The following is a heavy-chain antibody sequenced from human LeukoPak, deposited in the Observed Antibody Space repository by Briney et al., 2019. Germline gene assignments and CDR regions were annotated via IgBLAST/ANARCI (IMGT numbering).Heavy chain of an antibody. CDR1: GGSISSSNW. CDR3: ARSTMGATGFMGNYFDY. D-gene: IGHD1-26*01. V-gene: IGHV4-28*01. Sequence: PSEPLSLTCTVSGGSISSSNWWGWIRQPPGKGLEWIGYSYYSGSSYYNPSLKSRITMSVDTSKNQFSLKLSPVTAVDTAVYYCARSTMGATGFMGNYFDYWGQGTLVTVSS. CDR2: SYYSGSS. J-gene: IGHJ4*02.